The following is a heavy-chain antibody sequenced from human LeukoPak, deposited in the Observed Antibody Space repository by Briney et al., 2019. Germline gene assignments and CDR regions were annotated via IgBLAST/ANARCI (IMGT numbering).Heavy chain of an antibody. CDR1: GNTFTAYY. V-gene: IGHV1-2*02. D-gene: IGHD7-27*01. CDR2: INPNSGGT. CDR3: ARRLTGVDY. J-gene: IGHJ4*02. Sequence: ASVKVSCKASGNTFTAYYMNWVRQAPGQGLEWMGWINPNSGGTNYAQNFQGRVTMTRDTSISTVYMELNSLRSDDTAVYYCARRLTGVDYWGQGTQVTVSS.